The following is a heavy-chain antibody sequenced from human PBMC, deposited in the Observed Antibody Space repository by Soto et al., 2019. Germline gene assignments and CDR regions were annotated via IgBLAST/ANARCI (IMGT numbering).Heavy chain of an antibody. Sequence: GGSLRLSCTASGFTFGDYAMIWFRQAPGKGLEWVGFITSKAYGGTTEYAASVKGRFTISRDDSKSIAYLQMNSLKTDDTAVYYCSRVPPNNRGAPLDYWGQGTLVTVSS. V-gene: IGHV3-49*03. CDR3: SRVPPNNRGAPLDY. D-gene: IGHD3-10*01. CDR2: ITSKAYGGTT. J-gene: IGHJ4*02. CDR1: GFTFGDYA.